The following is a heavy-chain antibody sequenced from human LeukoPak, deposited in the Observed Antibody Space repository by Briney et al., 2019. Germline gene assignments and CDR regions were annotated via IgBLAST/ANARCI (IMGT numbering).Heavy chain of an antibody. Sequence: GGSLRLSCAASGFTFSSHGMSWVRQAPGKGLEWVSTISGSGDYTYYADSVKGRFTISRDNSKNTLYLQMNSLRAEDTAVYYCAELGITMIGGVWGKGTTVTISS. J-gene: IGHJ6*04. D-gene: IGHD3-10*02. V-gene: IGHV3-23*01. CDR2: ISGSGDYT. CDR3: AELGITMIGGV. CDR1: GFTFSSHG.